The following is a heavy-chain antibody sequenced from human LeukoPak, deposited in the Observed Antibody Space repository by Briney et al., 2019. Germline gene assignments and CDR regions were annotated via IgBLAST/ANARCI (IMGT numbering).Heavy chain of an antibody. CDR2: ISAYNGNT. CDR3: ARGDHYYDSSGASHY. D-gene: IGHD3-22*01. CDR1: GGTFSSYA. Sequence: GASVKVSCKASGGTFSSYAISWVRQAPGQGLEWMGWISAYNGNTNYAQKLQGRVTMTTDTSTSAAYMELRSLRSDDTAVYYCARGDHYYDSSGASHYWGQGTLVTVSS. J-gene: IGHJ4*02. V-gene: IGHV1-18*01.